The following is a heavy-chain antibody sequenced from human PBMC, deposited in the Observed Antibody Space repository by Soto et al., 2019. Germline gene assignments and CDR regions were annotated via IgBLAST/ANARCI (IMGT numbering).Heavy chain of an antibody. CDR3: ARGVTIVLDWYFDL. Sequence: QVQLVQSGAEVKKPGSSVKVSCKASGGTFSSYTISWVRQAPGQGLEWMGRIIPILGIANYAQKFQGRVTITADKSTSTAYRELSSLRAEDTAVYYCARGVTIVLDWYFDLWGGGTLVPVSS. CDR2: IIPILGIA. J-gene: IGHJ2*01. V-gene: IGHV1-69*02. CDR1: GGTFSSYT. D-gene: IGHD3-10*01.